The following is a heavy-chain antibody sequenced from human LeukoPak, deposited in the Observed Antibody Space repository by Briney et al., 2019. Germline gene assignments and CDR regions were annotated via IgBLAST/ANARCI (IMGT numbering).Heavy chain of an antibody. CDR1: GFTFSSYS. CDR2: ISSSSSTI. V-gene: IGHV3-48*01. J-gene: IGHJ4*02. D-gene: IGHD3-10*01. Sequence: GGSLRLSCAASGFTFSSYSMNWVRQAPGKGLEWVSYISSSSSTIYYADSVKGRFTISRDNAKNSLYLQMNSLRAEDTAVYYCARSYGSGSSYYLDYWGQGTLVTVSS. CDR3: ARSYGSGSSYYLDY.